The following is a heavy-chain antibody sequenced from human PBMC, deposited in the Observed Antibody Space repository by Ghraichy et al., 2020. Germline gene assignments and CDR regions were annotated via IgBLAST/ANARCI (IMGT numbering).Heavy chain of an antibody. Sequence: GGSLRLSCAASGFTFSSYAMSWVRQAPGKGLEWVSAISGSGGSTYYADSVKGRFTISRDNSKNTLYLQMNSLRAEDTAVYYCAKAQMIVVVRDNWFDPWGQGTLVTVSS. V-gene: IGHV3-23*01. D-gene: IGHD3-22*01. CDR1: GFTFSSYA. CDR3: AKAQMIVVVRDNWFDP. CDR2: ISGSGGST. J-gene: IGHJ5*02.